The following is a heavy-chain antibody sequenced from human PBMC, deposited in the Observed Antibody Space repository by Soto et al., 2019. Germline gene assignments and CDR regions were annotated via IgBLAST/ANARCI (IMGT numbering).Heavy chain of an antibody. V-gene: IGHV1-18*01. CDR3: ARDVPDTSLFFYYYGMDV. Sequence: QVHLVQSGAEVRKPGASVKVSCKASGYSFTSYGISWVRQAPGQGLEGMGWISTDNGNKNYAHNLQGRVSMTIDPSTSTAYMELWSLGSADTAVYYWARDVPDTSLFFYYYGMDVWGQGTTFTVSS. J-gene: IGHJ6*02. D-gene: IGHD2-21*01. CDR2: ISTDNGNK. CDR1: GYSFTSYG.